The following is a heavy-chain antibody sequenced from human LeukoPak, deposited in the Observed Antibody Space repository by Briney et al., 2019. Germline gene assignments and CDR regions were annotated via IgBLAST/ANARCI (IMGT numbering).Heavy chain of an antibody. Sequence: SETLSLTCTVSGDSTSSESYYWTWIRQPAGKGLEWLGHIYALGSTNYNPSLDSRVTISVDTSKNQFSLKLTSVTAADTAVYYCARGHIAVAGMDWFDPWGQGTLVTVSS. CDR1: GDSTSSESYY. CDR3: ARGHIAVAGMDWFDP. V-gene: IGHV4-61*09. J-gene: IGHJ5*02. CDR2: IYALGST. D-gene: IGHD6-19*01.